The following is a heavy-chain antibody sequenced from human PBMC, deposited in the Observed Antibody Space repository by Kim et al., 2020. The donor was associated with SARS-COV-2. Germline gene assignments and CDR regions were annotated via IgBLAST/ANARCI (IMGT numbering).Heavy chain of an antibody. Sequence: GGSLRLSCAASGFTFSSYWMHWVRQAPGKGLVWVSRINSDGSSTSYADSVKGRFTISRDNAKNTLYLQMNSLRAEDTAVYYCAREGGLRYFDWIDPYYYYYGMDVWGQGTTVTVSS. CDR3: AREGGLRYFDWIDPYYYYYGMDV. V-gene: IGHV3-74*01. CDR2: INSDGSST. J-gene: IGHJ6*02. D-gene: IGHD3-9*01. CDR1: GFTFSSYW.